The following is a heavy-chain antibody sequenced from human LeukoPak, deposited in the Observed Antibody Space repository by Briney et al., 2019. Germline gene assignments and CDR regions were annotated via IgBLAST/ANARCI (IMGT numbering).Heavy chain of an antibody. CDR1: GGSFSGYY. Sequence: SETLSLTCAVYGGSFSGYYWSWIRQPPGKGLEWIGEINHSGSTNYNPSLKSRVTISVDTSKNQFSLKLSSVTAADTAVYYCARASRDIVVVPAAGNYYYYGMDVWGQGTTVTVSS. CDR3: ARASRDIVVVPAAGNYYYYGMDV. J-gene: IGHJ6*02. D-gene: IGHD2-2*01. CDR2: INHSGST. V-gene: IGHV4-34*01.